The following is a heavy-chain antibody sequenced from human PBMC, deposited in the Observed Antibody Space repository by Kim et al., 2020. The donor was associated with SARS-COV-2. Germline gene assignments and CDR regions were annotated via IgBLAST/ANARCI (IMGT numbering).Heavy chain of an antibody. Sequence: ASVKVSCKASGYTFTSYAMNWVRQAPGQGLEWMGWITTNTGNPTYAQGFTGRFVFSLDTSVSTAYLQVSSLKAEDTAVYYCARDRYMVRGVIRGAPGWFDPWGQGALVTVSS. CDR2: ITTNTGNP. V-gene: IGHV7-4-1*02. J-gene: IGHJ5*02. D-gene: IGHD3-10*01. CDR1: GYTFTSYA. CDR3: ARDRYMVRGVIRGAPGWFDP.